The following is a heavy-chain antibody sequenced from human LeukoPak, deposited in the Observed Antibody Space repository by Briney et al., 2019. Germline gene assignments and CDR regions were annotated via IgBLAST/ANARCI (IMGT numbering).Heavy chain of an antibody. J-gene: IGHJ4*02. Sequence: GGGLRLSCAASGFSFGSFWMTWVRQAPGKGLEWVANILLVGSEKHYVDSVQGRFTISRDNAKNSLYLQMSSLRAEDTAVYYCARDVGYDSSGSYPYDFDYWGQGTLVSVSS. D-gene: IGHD3-22*01. CDR2: ILLVGSEK. V-gene: IGHV3-7*05. CDR3: ARDVGYDSSGSYPYDFDY. CDR1: GFSFGSFW.